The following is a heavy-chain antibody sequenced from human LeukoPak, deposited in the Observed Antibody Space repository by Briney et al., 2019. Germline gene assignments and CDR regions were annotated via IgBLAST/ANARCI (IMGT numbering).Heavy chain of an antibody. CDR1: GGSISSGDYY. CDR3: ARQEGVRVNRYDY. CDR2: IYYSGST. J-gene: IGHJ4*02. V-gene: IGHV4-30-4*01. Sequence: PSETLSLTCTVSGGSISSGDYYWSWIRQPPGKGLEWIGYIYYSGSTYYNSSLKSRVTISLDTSKNQFSLKLNSVTAADTAVYYCARQEGVRVNRYDYWGQGTLVTVSS. D-gene: IGHD1-14*01.